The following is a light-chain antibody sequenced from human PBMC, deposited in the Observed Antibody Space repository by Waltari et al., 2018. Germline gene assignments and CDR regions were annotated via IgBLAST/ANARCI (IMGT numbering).Light chain of an antibody. J-gene: IGKJ1*01. Sequence: EIVLTQSPGTLSLSPGERATLSCRATESVPANYLAWYQQKPGQAPRLLISGASSRATGIPDRFSGRGSGTDFTLTIARLEPEDFAVHYRQQYGETPWTFGQGTKVDLK. CDR2: GAS. CDR1: ESVPANY. V-gene: IGKV3-20*01. CDR3: QQYGETPWT.